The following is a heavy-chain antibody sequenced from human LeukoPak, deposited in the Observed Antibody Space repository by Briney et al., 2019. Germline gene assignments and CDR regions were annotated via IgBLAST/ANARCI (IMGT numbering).Heavy chain of an antibody. J-gene: IGHJ3*02. V-gene: IGHV4-34*01. Sequence: SETLSLTCAVYGGSFSGYYWSWIRQPPGKGLEWIGEINHSGSTNYNPSLKSRVTISVDTSKNLFSLKVSSVTAADTAVYYCARPDQRGYSYGYSAFDIWGQGTMVTVSS. D-gene: IGHD5-18*01. CDR1: GGSFSGYY. CDR3: ARPDQRGYSYGYSAFDI. CDR2: INHSGST.